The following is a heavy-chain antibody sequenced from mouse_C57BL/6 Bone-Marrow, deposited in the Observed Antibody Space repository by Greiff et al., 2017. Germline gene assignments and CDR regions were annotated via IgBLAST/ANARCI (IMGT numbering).Heavy chain of an antibody. Sequence: EVKLVESGTVLARPGASVKMSCKTSGYTFTSYWMHWVKQRPGQGLEWIGAIYPGNSDTSYNQKFKGKAKLTADTSASTAYMQLSSLTNEDSAVYYCTCDSNSFDYWGQGTTLTVSS. CDR3: TCDSNSFDY. V-gene: IGHV1-5*01. CDR2: IYPGNSDT. J-gene: IGHJ2*01. CDR1: GYTFTSYW. D-gene: IGHD2-5*01.